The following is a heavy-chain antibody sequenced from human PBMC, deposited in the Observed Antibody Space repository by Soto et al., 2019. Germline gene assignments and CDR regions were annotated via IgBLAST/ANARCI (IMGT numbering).Heavy chain of an antibody. J-gene: IGHJ4*02. CDR2: ISYDGSNK. Sequence: VQLVESGGGVVQPGRSLRLSCAASGFTFSSYGMHWVRQAPGKGLEWVAVISYDGSNKYYADSVKGRFTISRDNSKNTLYLQMNSLRAEDTAVYYCAKAAVAGDYWGQGTLVTVSS. CDR3: AKAAVAGDY. V-gene: IGHV3-30*18. CDR1: GFTFSSYG. D-gene: IGHD6-19*01.